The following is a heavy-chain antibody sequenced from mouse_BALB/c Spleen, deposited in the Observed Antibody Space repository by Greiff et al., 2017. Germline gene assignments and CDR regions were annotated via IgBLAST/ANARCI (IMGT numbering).Heavy chain of an antibody. CDR3: VRHRSSYSYFDV. D-gene: IGHD1-1*01. Sequence: DVHLVESGGGLVQPKGSLKLSCAASGFTFNTYAMNWVRQAPGKGLEWVARIRSKSNNYATYYADSVKDRFTISRDDSQSMLYLQMNNLKTEDTAMYYCVRHRSSYSYFDVWGAGTTVTVSS. V-gene: IGHV10-1*02. CDR1: GFTFNTYA. J-gene: IGHJ1*01. CDR2: IRSKSNNYAT.